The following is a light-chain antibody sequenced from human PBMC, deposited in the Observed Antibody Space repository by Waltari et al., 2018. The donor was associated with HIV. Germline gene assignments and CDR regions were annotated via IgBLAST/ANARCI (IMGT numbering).Light chain of an antibody. CDR3: AAWDDSLNGRV. V-gene: IGLV1-44*01. CDR1: SSTTGSNT. Sequence: QSVLTQPPSASGTPGQRVTISCSGSSSTTGSNTVNWYQQLPGTAPKLLIYNNNPRPSGVPDRFSGSKSGTSASLAISGLQSEDEADYYCAAWDDSLNGRVFGGGTKLTVL. CDR2: NNN. J-gene: IGLJ3*02.